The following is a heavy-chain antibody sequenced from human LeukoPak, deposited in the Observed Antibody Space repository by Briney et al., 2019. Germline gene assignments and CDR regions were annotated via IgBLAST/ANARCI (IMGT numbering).Heavy chain of an antibody. D-gene: IGHD3-10*01. CDR1: GFTFSDYY. CDR2: ISSSGSTI. CDR3: PRDRDAWFGELSSFDY. J-gene: IGHJ4*02. Sequence: GGSLRLSCAASGFTFSDYYMSWIRQAPGKGLEWVSYISSSGSTIYYADSVKGRFTISRDNAKNSLYLQMNSLRAEDTAVYYCPRDRDAWFGELSSFDYWGQGTLVTVSS. V-gene: IGHV3-11*01.